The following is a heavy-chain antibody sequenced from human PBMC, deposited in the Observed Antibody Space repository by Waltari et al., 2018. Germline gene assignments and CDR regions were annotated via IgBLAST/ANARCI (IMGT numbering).Heavy chain of an antibody. CDR1: GFTFDDYA. V-gene: IGHV3-9*01. CDR2: ISWNSGSI. J-gene: IGHJ4*02. CDR3: AKGHANWNYYFDY. D-gene: IGHD1-7*01. Sequence: EVQLVESGGGLVQPGRSLRLSCAASGFTFDDYAMHWVRQAPGKGLEWVSGISWNSGSIGDADSVKGRFTISRDNAKNSLYLQMNSLRAEDTALYYCAKGHANWNYYFDYWGQGTLVTVSS.